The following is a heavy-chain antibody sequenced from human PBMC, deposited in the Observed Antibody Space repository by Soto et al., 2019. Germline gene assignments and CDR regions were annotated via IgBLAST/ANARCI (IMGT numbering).Heavy chain of an antibody. V-gene: IGHV5-10-1*01. CDR3: ATREDYYDSSVPDAFDI. D-gene: IGHD3-22*01. CDR2: IDPSDSYT. CDR1: GYSFTSYW. J-gene: IGHJ3*02. Sequence: GESLKISCKGSGYSFTSYWISWVRQMPGKGLEWMGRIDPSDSYTNYSPSFQGHVTISADKSISTAYLQWSSLKASDTAMYYCATREDYYDSSVPDAFDIWGQGTMVTVSS.